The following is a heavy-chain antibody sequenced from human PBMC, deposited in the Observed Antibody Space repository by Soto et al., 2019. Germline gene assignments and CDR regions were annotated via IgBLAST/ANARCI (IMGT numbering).Heavy chain of an antibody. Sequence: QVQLVESGGGVVQPGRSLRLSCAASGFTFSSYGMHWVRQAPGKGLEWVAVIWYDGSNKYYADSVKGRFTISRDNSKNTLYLQMNSLRAEDTAVYYCARDGRWELLGDYYYYGMDVWGQGTTVTVSS. V-gene: IGHV3-33*01. J-gene: IGHJ6*02. CDR3: ARDGRWELLGDYYYYGMDV. D-gene: IGHD1-26*01. CDR2: IWYDGSNK. CDR1: GFTFSSYG.